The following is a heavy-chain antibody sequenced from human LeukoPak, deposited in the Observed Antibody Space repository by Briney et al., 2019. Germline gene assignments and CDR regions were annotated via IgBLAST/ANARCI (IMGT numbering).Heavy chain of an antibody. CDR3: ARTGYYDTLTGYYRD. D-gene: IGHD3-9*01. Sequence: SQTLSLTCTVSGDSISSDEYFWNWIRQPPGKGLEWIGSIYYSGSTYYNPSLKSRVTLSVDTSKNQFSPQLSSVTAADTAVYYCARTGYYDTLTGYYRDWGQGTLVTVSS. CDR2: IYYSGST. CDR1: GDSISSDEYF. J-gene: IGHJ4*02. V-gene: IGHV4-39*07.